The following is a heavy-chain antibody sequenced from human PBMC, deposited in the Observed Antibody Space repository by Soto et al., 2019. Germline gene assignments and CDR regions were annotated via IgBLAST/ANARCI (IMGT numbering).Heavy chain of an antibody. CDR2: IKQDGSET. J-gene: IGHJ4*02. CDR3: AGDREGEPSPEGFDF. V-gene: IGHV3-7*03. CDR1: GFTLSNYW. D-gene: IGHD3-16*01. Sequence: EVQLVESGGNLVQPWGSLRLSCAASGFTLSNYWMSWVRQAPGKGLEWVATIKQDGSETYYVDSVNGRFTTSRDNAKNSFFLQMNSLRGGDTAVYYCAGDREGEPSPEGFDFWGQGTLVTVSS.